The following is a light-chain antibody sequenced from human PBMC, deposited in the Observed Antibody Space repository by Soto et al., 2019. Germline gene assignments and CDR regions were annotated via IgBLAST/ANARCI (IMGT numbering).Light chain of an antibody. CDR1: QSVSSS. CDR2: DAS. CDR3: QHRSNWPPGAT. Sequence: EIVLTQSPATLSLSPRERATLFCRASQSVSSSLAWYQQKPGQAPSLLIYDASNRATGITARFSGSGSGTDFALTISSLEPEDSAIYYCQHRSNWPPGATFGGGTKVEIK. J-gene: IGKJ4*01. V-gene: IGKV3-11*01.